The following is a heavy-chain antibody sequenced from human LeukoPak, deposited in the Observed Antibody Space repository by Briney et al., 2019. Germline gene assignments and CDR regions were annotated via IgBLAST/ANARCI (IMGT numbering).Heavy chain of an antibody. D-gene: IGHD6-13*01. CDR1: GDSVSSNSAA. CDR2: TYYRSRWHN. V-gene: IGHV6-1*01. Sequence: SQTLSLTCAISGDSVSSNSAAWNWIRRSPSRGLEWLGRTYYRSRWHNEYAVSVKSRIIINADTSKNQFSLMLNSVTPDDTAVYYCAAHSTSSHDTFDIWGQGTLVTVSS. CDR3: AAHSTSSHDTFDI. J-gene: IGHJ3*02.